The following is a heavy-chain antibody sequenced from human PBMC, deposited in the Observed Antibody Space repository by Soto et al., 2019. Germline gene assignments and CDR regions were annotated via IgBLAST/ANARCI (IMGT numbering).Heavy chain of an antibody. V-gene: IGHV3-53*01. Sequence: EVQLVESGGGLIQPGGSLRLACAASGFTVSDNHMSWVRQAPGKGLEWLSLIHSGGTSYADSVKGRFTISRDNSKNMLYLQFNRLRAVDTALYYCAREKYCGGGHCYNHYDSWGQGTLVTVSS. D-gene: IGHD2-15*01. J-gene: IGHJ4*02. CDR2: IHSGGT. CDR1: GFTVSDNH. CDR3: AREKYCGGGHCYNHYDS.